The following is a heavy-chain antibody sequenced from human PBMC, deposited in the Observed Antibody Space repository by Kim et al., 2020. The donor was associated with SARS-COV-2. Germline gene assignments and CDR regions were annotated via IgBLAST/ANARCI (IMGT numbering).Heavy chain of an antibody. J-gene: IGHJ4*02. CDR3: ARDTRVGATSSYFDY. CDR1: GFTFSSYA. V-gene: IGHV3-23*01. Sequence: GGSLRLSCAASGFTFSSYAMHWVRQAPGKGLEWVSTISGSGGSTYYADSVKGRFTISRDNSKNTLYLLMNSLRAEDTAVYYCARDTRVGATSSYFDYWGQGTLVTVSS. CDR2: ISGSGGST. D-gene: IGHD1-26*01.